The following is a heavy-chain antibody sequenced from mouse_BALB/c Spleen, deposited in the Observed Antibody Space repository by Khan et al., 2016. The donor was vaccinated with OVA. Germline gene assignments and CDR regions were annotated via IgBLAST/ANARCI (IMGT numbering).Heavy chain of an antibody. Sequence: QVQLKQSGAELARPGASVKMSCKASGYTFTSYTIHWIKLRPGQGLEWIGYINPSNGYTNYNEKFKDKATLTADKSSTTAYMQLSSLTSDDSAVSIVLRERTYYRYDGWFVYWGQGTLVTVSA. D-gene: IGHD2-14*01. CDR2: INPSNGYT. V-gene: IGHV1-4*01. J-gene: IGHJ3*01. CDR3: LRERTYYRYDGWFVY. CDR1: GYTFTSYT.